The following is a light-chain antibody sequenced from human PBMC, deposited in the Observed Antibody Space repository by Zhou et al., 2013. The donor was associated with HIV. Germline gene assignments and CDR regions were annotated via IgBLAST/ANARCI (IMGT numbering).Light chain of an antibody. CDR2: ATS. CDR3: QQSYNTPPWT. Sequence: DIQMTQSPSSLSASVGDRVTITCRASQTISSYLNWYQRKPGKAPKLLIYATSNLQSGVPSRFSGSGSGTDFTLTISSLRPEDFATYYCQQSYNTPPWTFGQGTKVEIK. J-gene: IGKJ1*01. CDR1: QTISSY. V-gene: IGKV1-39*01.